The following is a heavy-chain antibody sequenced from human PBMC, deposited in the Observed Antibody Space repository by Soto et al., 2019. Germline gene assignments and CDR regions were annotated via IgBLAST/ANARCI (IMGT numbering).Heavy chain of an antibody. J-gene: IGHJ6*02. Sequence: PSETLSLTCTVSGGSVSSYFWSWIRESPGKGLEWIGFVYFTGTTDYNPSLKSRVTISVDRSRNQFTLNLSSVTAADTAVYYCARTVTKSRYYGWGVWGQGATVTVSS. CDR1: GGSVSSYF. D-gene: IGHD4-4*01. V-gene: IGHV4-59*02. CDR3: ARTVTKSRYYGWGV. CDR2: VYFTGTT.